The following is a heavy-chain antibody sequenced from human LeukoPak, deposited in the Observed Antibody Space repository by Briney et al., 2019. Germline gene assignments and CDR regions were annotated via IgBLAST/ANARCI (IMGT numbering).Heavy chain of an antibody. V-gene: IGHV4-59*12. CDR1: GGSISSYY. J-gene: IGHJ5*02. CDR3: ARDGATGVFET. Sequence: PSETLSLTCTVSGGSISSYYWSWIRQPPGKGLEWIGYIYYSGSTNYNPSLKSRVTISVDTSKNQFSLNLTSVTAADTAVYYCARDGATGVFETWGQGTLVAVSS. D-gene: IGHD3-3*01. CDR2: IYYSGST.